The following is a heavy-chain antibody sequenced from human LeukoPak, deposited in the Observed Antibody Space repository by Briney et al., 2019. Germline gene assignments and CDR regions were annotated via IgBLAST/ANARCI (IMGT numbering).Heavy chain of an antibody. V-gene: IGHV3-20*04. CDR1: GFTFSSYG. CDR3: ARDQGVLGEWELLFREYYFDY. J-gene: IGHJ4*02. CDR2: INWNGGST. Sequence: GGSLRLSCAASGFTFSSYGMHWVRQAPGKGLEWVSGINWNGGSTGYADSVKGRLTISRDNAKNSLYLQMNSLRAEDTALYYCARDQGVLGEWELLFREYYFDYWGQGTLVTVSS. D-gene: IGHD1-26*01.